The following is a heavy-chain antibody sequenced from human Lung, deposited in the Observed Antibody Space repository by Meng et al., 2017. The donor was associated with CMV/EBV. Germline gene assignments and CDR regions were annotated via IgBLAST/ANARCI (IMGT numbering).Heavy chain of an antibody. V-gene: IGHV3-21*01. D-gene: IGHD3-3*01. CDR3: ARVLETGAAFDV. J-gene: IGHJ3*01. Sequence: GGSXRLXCAASGFTLSRYSMNWVRQAPGKGLEWVSSISTSSSYIYYRDSVKGRFTISRDNAMNSLSLQMKSLRAEDTAVYYCARVLETGAAFDVWGQGTRVTV. CDR1: GFTLSRYS. CDR2: ISTSSSYI.